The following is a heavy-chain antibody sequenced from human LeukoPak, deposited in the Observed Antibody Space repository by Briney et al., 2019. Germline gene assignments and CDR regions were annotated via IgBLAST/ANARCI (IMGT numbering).Heavy chain of an antibody. CDR2: IRSKANSYVT. CDR3: AKEQSRYYFDY. D-gene: IGHD1/OR15-1a*01. J-gene: IGHJ4*02. V-gene: IGHV3-73*01. CDR1: GFTFSGYA. Sequence: GGSLTLSCAASGFTFSGYAMHWVRQASGKGLEWIGRIRSKANSYVTAYAASVTGRFTISRDNSKNTLYLQMNSLRAEDTAVYYCAKEQSRYYFDYWGQGTLVTVSS.